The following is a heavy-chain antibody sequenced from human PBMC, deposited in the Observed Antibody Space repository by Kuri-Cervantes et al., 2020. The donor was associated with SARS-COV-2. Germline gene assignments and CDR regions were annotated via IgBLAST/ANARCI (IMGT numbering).Heavy chain of an antibody. CDR3: ASGEIAASGTIYYFDY. CDR1: GFTFSSYS. V-gene: IGHV3-48*04. Sequence: GESLKISCAASGFTFSSYSMNWVRQAPGKGLEWVSYISSSSSTIYYADSVKGQFTISRDNAKNSLYLQMNSLRAEDTAVYYCASGEIAASGTIYYFDYWGQGTLVTVSS. J-gene: IGHJ4*02. D-gene: IGHD1-7*01. CDR2: ISSSSSTI.